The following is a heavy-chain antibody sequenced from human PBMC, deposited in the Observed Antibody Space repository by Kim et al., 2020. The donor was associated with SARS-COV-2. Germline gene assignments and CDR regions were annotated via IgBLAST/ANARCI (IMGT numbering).Heavy chain of an antibody. V-gene: IGHV5-51*01. CDR3: ARHAVNLDAFDI. Sequence: TYSPSFQGKVSFSAEKSINTAYLQWSSLKASDTAMYFCARHAVNLDAFDIWGQGTMVTVSS. J-gene: IGHJ3*02.